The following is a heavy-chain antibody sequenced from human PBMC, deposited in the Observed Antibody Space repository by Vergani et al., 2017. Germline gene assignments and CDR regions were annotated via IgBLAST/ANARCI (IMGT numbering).Heavy chain of an antibody. CDR3: ARDNHVTGRYRWMMSSYGLDV. D-gene: IGHD3-16*02. CDR2: IEQDGSGK. Sequence: EVHLLESGGGLVQSGGSLRLSCEGTGFTFSSYWMSWVRQAPGKGLEWVANIEQDGSGKYYVDSVKGRFTISRDNAKNSLYLQMNSLRAEDTAVYYCARDNHVTGRYRWMMSSYGLDVWGQGTTVTVSS. J-gene: IGHJ6*02. CDR1: GFTFSSYW. V-gene: IGHV3-7*01.